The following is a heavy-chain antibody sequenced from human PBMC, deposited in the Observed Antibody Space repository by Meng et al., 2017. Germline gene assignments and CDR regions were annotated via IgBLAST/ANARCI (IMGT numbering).Heavy chain of an antibody. CDR3: AREYYSSGWYWRAFDI. V-gene: IGHV3-33*08. CDR1: GFTFSSYG. D-gene: IGHD6-19*01. J-gene: IGHJ3*02. Sequence: GESLKISCAASGFTFSSYGMHWVRQAPGKGLEWVAVIWYDGSNKYYADSVKGRFTISRDNSKNTLYLQMNSLRAEDTAVYFCAREYYSSGWYWRAFDIWGQGTMVTVSS. CDR2: IWYDGSNK.